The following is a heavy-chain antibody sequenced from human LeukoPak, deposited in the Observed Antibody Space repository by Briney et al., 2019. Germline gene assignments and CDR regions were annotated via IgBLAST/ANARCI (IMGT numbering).Heavy chain of an antibody. D-gene: IGHD3-22*01. CDR2: IYGDYST. V-gene: IGHV3-66*01. Sequence: GGSLRLSCAASGFIVSSKYMNWVRQAPGKGLEWVSIIYGDYSTYYADSVKGRFTISRDNSNNALFLQMNSLRAEDTAVYYCARGWHSSGHCDTFDIWGQGTMVTVSS. J-gene: IGHJ3*02. CDR3: ARGWHSSGHCDTFDI. CDR1: GFIVSSKY.